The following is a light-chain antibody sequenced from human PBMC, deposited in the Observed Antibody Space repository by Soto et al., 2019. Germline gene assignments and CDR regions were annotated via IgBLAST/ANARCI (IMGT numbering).Light chain of an antibody. CDR1: QSIIRY. Sequence: DIQMTQSPSSLSASVGDRVTITCRASQSIIRYLHWYQQKPGKAPKLLIYAASSLQSGVPSRFSGSGSETDFTLTISSLQPNDFAHYYCQQSYGSPRTVGQWTKVETK. CDR2: AAS. CDR3: QQSYGSPRT. J-gene: IGKJ1*01. V-gene: IGKV1-39*01.